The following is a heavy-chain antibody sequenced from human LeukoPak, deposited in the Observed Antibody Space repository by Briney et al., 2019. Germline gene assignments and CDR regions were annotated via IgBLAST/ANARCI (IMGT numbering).Heavy chain of an antibody. Sequence: PGGSLRLSCGASGFTFNDHHVDWVRQAPGKGLEWVGRTRNKAKSYNTEYAASVKGRFTISRDDSENSVYLQMDSLKTEDTAVYFCASLFAPSDSGDYWGQGTLVTVSS. D-gene: IGHD6-25*01. J-gene: IGHJ4*02. CDR2: TRNKAKSYNT. CDR1: GFTFNDHH. CDR3: ASLFAPSDSGDY. V-gene: IGHV3-72*01.